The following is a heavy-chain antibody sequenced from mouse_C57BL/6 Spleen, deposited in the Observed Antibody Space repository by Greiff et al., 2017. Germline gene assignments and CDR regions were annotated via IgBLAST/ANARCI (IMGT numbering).Heavy chain of an antibody. D-gene: IGHD1-1*02. CDR1: GYTFTDYY. J-gene: IGHJ4*01. Sequence: VKLVESGPELVKPGASVKISCKASGYTFTDYYINWVKQRPGQGLEWIGWIFPGSGSTYYNEKFKGKATLTVDKSSSTAYMLLSSLTSEDSAVYFCARGSPMGRYAMDYWGQGTSVTVSA. V-gene: IGHV1-75*01. CDR3: ARGSPMGRYAMDY. CDR2: IFPGSGST.